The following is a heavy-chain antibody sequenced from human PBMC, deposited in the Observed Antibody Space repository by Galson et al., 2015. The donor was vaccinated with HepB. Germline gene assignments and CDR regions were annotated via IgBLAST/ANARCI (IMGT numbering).Heavy chain of an antibody. CDR3: ARSTVTTNFDYC. V-gene: IGHV4-38-2*02. D-gene: IGHD4-17*01. CDR1: GFSISSAYF. CDR2: IHHSGNT. J-gene: IGHJ4*02. Sequence: SEPLSLTCNVSGFSISSAYFWGWIRQPPGKGLEWIGSIHHSGNTYYNPSLKSRVTISVDTSKNQFSLKLSSVTAADTAVYYCARSTVTTNFDYCWGQGTLVTVSS.